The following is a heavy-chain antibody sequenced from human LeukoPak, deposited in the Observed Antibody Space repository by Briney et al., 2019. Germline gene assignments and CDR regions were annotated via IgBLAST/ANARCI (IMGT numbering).Heavy chain of an antibody. V-gene: IGHV3-30*04. D-gene: IGHD3-10*01. CDR3: ARGLEGNYYGSGSYFNWFDP. CDR2: ISYDGSNK. Sequence: GGSLRLSCAASGFTFSSCAMHWVRQAPGKGLEWVAVISYDGSNKYYADSVKGRFTISRDNSKNTLYLQMNSLRAEDTAVYYCARGLEGNYYGSGSYFNWFDPWGQGTLVTVSS. CDR1: GFTFSSCA. J-gene: IGHJ5*02.